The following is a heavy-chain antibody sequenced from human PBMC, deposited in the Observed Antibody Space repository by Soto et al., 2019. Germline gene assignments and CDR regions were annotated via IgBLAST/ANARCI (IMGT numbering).Heavy chain of an antibody. Sequence: PSETLSLTCAVSGGSISSGGYSWSWIRQPPGKGLEWIGYIYHSGSTYYNPSLKSRVTISVDRSKNQFSLKLSSVTAADTAVYYCARAQYDYYDSSGYYTGMDVWGQGTTVTVSS. CDR1: GGSISSGGYS. J-gene: IGHJ6*02. CDR3: ARAQYDYYDSSGYYTGMDV. CDR2: IYHSGST. V-gene: IGHV4-30-2*01. D-gene: IGHD3-22*01.